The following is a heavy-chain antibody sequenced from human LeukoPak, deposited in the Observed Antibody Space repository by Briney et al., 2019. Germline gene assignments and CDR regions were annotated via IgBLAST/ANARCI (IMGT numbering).Heavy chain of an antibody. V-gene: IGHV3-15*01. Sequence: GSLRLSCAASGFTFSNAWMSWVRQAPGKGLEWVGRIKSKTDGGTTDYGAPVKGRFTISRDDSKNTLYLQMNSLKTEDTAVYYCTTYDILTGVDYWGQGTLVTVSS. CDR3: TTYDILTGVDY. D-gene: IGHD3-9*01. CDR2: IKSKTDGGTT. J-gene: IGHJ4*02. CDR1: GFTFSNAW.